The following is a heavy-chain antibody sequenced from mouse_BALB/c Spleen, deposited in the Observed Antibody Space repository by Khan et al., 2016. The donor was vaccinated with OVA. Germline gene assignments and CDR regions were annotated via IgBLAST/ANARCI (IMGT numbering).Heavy chain of an antibody. V-gene: IGHV9-3*02. CDR3: AWVYSMYGVWFAY. D-gene: IGHD1-2*01. Sequence: QIQLVQSGPELKKPGETVRISCKASGYTFTNYGMNWVKQAPGKGLKWMGLINTNTGEPNFAEEFKARFAFSVETSASTAYLQMKNLKHDDTATYFCAWVYSMYGVWFAYWGLGTLLTVSA. CDR1: GYTFTNYG. CDR2: INTNTGEP. J-gene: IGHJ3*01.